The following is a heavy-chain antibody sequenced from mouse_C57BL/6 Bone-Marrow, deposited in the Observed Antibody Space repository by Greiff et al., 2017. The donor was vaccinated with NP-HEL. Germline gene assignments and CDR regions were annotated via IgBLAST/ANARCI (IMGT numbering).Heavy chain of an antibody. CDR3: VRGYGSSGDDY. J-gene: IGHJ2*01. D-gene: IGHD1-1*01. V-gene: IGHV10-1*01. Sequence: EVKLQESGGGLVQPKGSLKLSCAASGFSFNTYAMNWVRQAPGKGLEWVARIRSKSNNYATYYADSVKDRFTISRDDSESMLYLQMNNLKTEDTAMYYCVRGYGSSGDDYWGQGTTLTVSS. CDR1: GFSFNTYA. CDR2: IRSKSNNYAT.